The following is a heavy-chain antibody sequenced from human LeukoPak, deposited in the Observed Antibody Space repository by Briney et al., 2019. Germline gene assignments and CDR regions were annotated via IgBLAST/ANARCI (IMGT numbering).Heavy chain of an antibody. CDR2: IIPIFGTA. D-gene: IGHD1-26*01. Sequence: ASVKVSCKASGGTFSSYAISWVRQAPGQGLEWMGGIIPIFGTANYAQKFQGRVTITADESTSTAYMELSSLRSEDTAVYYCARDVGRGVGATRAAFDYWGQGTLVTVSS. V-gene: IGHV1-69*13. CDR1: GGTFSSYA. CDR3: ARDVGRGVGATRAAFDY. J-gene: IGHJ4*02.